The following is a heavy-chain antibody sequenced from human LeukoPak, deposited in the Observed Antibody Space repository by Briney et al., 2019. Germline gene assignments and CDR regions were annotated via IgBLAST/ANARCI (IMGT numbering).Heavy chain of an antibody. Sequence: ESGGSLRLSCGASGFTFSRYAMSWVRQAPGKGLQWVSQIDGSGGAMYYADSVKGRFTISRDNAKNSLYLQMNSLRAEDTAVYYCARDLSGYYLGALDYWGQGTLVTVSS. V-gene: IGHV3-48*03. CDR3: ARDLSGYYLGALDY. CDR2: IDGSGGAM. CDR1: GFTFSRYA. J-gene: IGHJ4*02. D-gene: IGHD3-22*01.